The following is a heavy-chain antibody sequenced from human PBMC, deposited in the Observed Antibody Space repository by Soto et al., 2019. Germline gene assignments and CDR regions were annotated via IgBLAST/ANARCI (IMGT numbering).Heavy chain of an antibody. D-gene: IGHD2-21*02. CDR3: AKDWAAYCGGACSIPVY. CDR1: GFTFSSYA. J-gene: IGHJ4*02. V-gene: IGHV3-23*01. CDR2: ISGSGGST. Sequence: EVQLLESGGGLVQPGGSLRLSCAASGFTFSSYAMSWVRQAPGKGLEWVSAISGSGGSTYYADSVKGRFTISRDNSKNTLYLQMNSLRAADTAVYYCAKDWAAYCGGACSIPVYWGQGTLVTVSS.